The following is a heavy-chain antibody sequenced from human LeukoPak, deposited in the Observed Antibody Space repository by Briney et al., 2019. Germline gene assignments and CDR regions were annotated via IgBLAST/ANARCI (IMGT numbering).Heavy chain of an antibody. J-gene: IGHJ4*02. CDR2: ISWNSGSI. Sequence: PGRSLRLSCAASGFTFDDYAMHWVRQAPGKGLEWVSGISWNSGSIGYADSVKGRFTISRDNAKNSLYLQMNSLRAEDTALYYCAKDAEIAAAGFFDYWGQGTLVTVSS. V-gene: IGHV3-9*01. CDR1: GFTFDDYA. D-gene: IGHD6-13*01. CDR3: AKDAEIAAAGFFDY.